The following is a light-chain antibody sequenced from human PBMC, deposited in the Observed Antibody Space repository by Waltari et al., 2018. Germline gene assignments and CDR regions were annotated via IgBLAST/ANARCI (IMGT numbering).Light chain of an antibody. CDR3: ASWDDSHYV. Sequence: QSVLTQPPSASETPGQRVTISCSGSHSNLGSNYLYKYQQLPGTAPKLLSYRNNLRPSGVLDRFSASKYGTLASLVISGLRSEDEGVYYCASWDDSHYVFGGGTTVTVL. V-gene: IGLV1-47*01. CDR1: HSNLGSNY. CDR2: RNN. J-gene: IGLJ1*01.